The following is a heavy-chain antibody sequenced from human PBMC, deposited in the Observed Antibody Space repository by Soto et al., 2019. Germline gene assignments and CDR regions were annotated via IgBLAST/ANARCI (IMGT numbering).Heavy chain of an antibody. V-gene: IGHV4-4*07. Sequence: KSSETLSLTCAVSGGPMNNYFWSWIRQSAGKGLECIGRIYSSGSTYYNPSLKSRVTMSVDASNNHFSLRLTSMTAADTAVYYCARGLSAFDPWGQGTLVTVSS. CDR3: ARGLSAFDP. J-gene: IGHJ5*02. CDR2: IYSSGST. D-gene: IGHD3-16*01. CDR1: GGPMNNYF.